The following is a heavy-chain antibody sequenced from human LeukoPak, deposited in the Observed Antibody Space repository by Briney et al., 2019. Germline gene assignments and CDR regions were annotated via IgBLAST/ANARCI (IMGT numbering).Heavy chain of an antibody. CDR2: IIPVFGTP. D-gene: IGHD3-22*01. Sequence: SVKVSCKASGGTFSSYAVSWVRLTPGQGLEGLGGIIPVFGTPTYAQKFQAKVTMTADKSTNTAYLEISSLTSDDTAVYYCARCSPGDSSNFYAVLQYWGQGTQVTVST. CDR3: ARCSPGDSSNFYAVLQY. J-gene: IGHJ4*02. V-gene: IGHV1-69*06. CDR1: GGTFSSYA.